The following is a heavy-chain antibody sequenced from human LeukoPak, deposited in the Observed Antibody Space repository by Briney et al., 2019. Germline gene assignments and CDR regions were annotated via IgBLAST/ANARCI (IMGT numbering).Heavy chain of an antibody. Sequence: MTSETLSLTCAVYGGSSSGYSWNWVRQPPGKELDWIGEINHSGSSNYNPSLKSRVTISLDTSKNQFSLKLTSITAADTAVYYCARGPMRSWFDPWGQGTLVTVSS. CDR1: GGSSSGYS. CDR2: INHSGSS. V-gene: IGHV4-34*01. CDR3: ARGPMRSWFDP. J-gene: IGHJ5*02.